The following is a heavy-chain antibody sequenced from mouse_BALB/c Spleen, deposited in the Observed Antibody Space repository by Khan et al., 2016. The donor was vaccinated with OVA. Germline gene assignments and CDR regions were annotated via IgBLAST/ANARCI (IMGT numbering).Heavy chain of an antibody. CDR1: GYSLTSYG. J-gene: IGHJ2*01. CDR3: ARLEDI. Sequence: QVQLKESGPGLVAPSQSLSITCTVSGYSLTSYGVHWVRQPPGKGLEWLGVIWPGGSTTYNSALMSSLSISKDNSKSQVFLNMNSLETAAKAMYYCARLEDIWGQGTTLTVSS. V-gene: IGHV2-9*02. D-gene: IGHD1-3*01. CDR2: IWPGGST.